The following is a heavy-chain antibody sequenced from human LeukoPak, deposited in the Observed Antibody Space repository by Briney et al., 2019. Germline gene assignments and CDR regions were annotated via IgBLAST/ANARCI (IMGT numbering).Heavy chain of an antibody. J-gene: IGHJ4*02. Sequence: PSQTLSLTCTVSGGSISSGDYYWSWIRQPPGKGLEWIGYIYYSGSTYYNPSLKSRVTISVDTSKNQFSLKLSSVTAADMAVYYCATNSDIVVVPAATPALGYWGQGTLVTVSS. V-gene: IGHV4-30-4*01. CDR1: GGSISSGDYY. CDR3: ATNSDIVVVPAATPALGY. D-gene: IGHD2-2*01. CDR2: IYYSGST.